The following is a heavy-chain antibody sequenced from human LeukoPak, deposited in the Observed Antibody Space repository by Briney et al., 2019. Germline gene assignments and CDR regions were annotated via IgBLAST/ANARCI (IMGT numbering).Heavy chain of an antibody. Sequence: GGSLRLSCAASGFSFSSYSMNWVRQAPGKGLEWVSYTSSSSRTIYYADSVKGRFTISRDKAKNSLYLQMNSLRAEDTAVYYCAKAKIFKNGWYAIDHWGQGTQVIVSS. CDR3: AKAKIFKNGWYAIDH. D-gene: IGHD6-19*01. CDR1: GFSFSSYS. CDR2: TSSSSRTI. V-gene: IGHV3-48*01. J-gene: IGHJ4*02.